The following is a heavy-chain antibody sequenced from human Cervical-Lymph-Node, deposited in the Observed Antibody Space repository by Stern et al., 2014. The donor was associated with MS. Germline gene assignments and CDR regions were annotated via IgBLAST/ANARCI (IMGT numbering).Heavy chain of an antibody. Sequence: VQLVVSGPGLVKPSQTLSLTCTVSGGPISSGGYYWSWIRQHPGKGREWIGYIYYSGSTYYNPSLKSRVTISVDTSKNQFSLKLSSVTAADTAVYYCAAELGGSYYFDYWGQGTLVTVSS. D-gene: IGHD1-26*01. V-gene: IGHV4-31*03. CDR2: IYYSGST. J-gene: IGHJ4*02. CDR1: GGPISSGGYY. CDR3: AAELGGSYYFDY.